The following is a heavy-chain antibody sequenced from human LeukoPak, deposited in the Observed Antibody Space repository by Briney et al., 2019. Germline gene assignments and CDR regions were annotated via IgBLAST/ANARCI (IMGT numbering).Heavy chain of an antibody. Sequence: ASVKVSCKASGYTFTSYYMHWVRQAPGQGLEWMGIINPSDDSTNYAQKFQGRVTMTRDTSTSTVYMELSSLRSEDTAVYYCARATPTGLWFGDKWGQGTLVTVSS. CDR3: ARATPTGLWFGDK. CDR1: GYTFTSYY. V-gene: IGHV1-46*01. D-gene: IGHD3-10*01. CDR2: INPSDDST. J-gene: IGHJ4*02.